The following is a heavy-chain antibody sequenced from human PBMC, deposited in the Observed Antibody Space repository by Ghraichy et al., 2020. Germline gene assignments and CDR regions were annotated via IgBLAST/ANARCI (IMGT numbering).Heavy chain of an antibody. Sequence: SETLSLTCAVSGGSISSGGYSWSWIRQPPGKGLEWIGYIYHSGSTYYNPSLKSRVTISVDRSKNQFSLKLSSVTAADTAVYYCARTYYWFDPWGQGTLVTVSS. CDR3: ARTYYWFDP. CDR2: IYHSGST. J-gene: IGHJ5*02. D-gene: IGHD2-8*01. V-gene: IGHV4-30-2*01. CDR1: GGSISSGGYS.